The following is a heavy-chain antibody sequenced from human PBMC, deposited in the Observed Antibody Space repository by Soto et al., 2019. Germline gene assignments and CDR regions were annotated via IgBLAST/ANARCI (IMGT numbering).Heavy chain of an antibody. D-gene: IGHD3-10*01. CDR2: INHSGST. Sequence: VQLQQWGAGLLKPSETLSLTCAVYGGSFSGYYWSWIRQPPGKGLAWIGEINHSGSTNYNPSLKSRVTISVDTSKNQFSLKLSSVTAADTAVYYCATRGLLWFGELSSDYGGQGTLVTVSS. CDR1: GGSFSGYY. V-gene: IGHV4-34*01. J-gene: IGHJ4*02. CDR3: ATRGLLWFGELSSDY.